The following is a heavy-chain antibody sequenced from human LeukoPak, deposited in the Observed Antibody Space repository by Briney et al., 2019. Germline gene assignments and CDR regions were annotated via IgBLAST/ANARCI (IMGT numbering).Heavy chain of an antibody. CDR1: GGSTSDYY. J-gene: IGHJ4*02. Sequence: SATLSLTCTVSGGSTSDYYWNWIRQPPGKGLEWIGYIYYRGTTNYNPSLNSRVTISLDSSKNQFSLRLNSVTAADTAIYYCARGPPRTGRERFFDYWGQGTLVSVSS. V-gene: IGHV4-59*01. D-gene: IGHD1-1*01. CDR3: ARGPPRTGRERFFDY. CDR2: IYYRGTT.